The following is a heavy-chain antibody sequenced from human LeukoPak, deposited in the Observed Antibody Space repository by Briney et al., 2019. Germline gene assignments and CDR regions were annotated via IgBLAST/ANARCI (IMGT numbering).Heavy chain of an antibody. CDR2: INTNTGNP. Sequence: GASVKVSCKASGYTFTTYSMNWVRQAPGQGLEWMGWINTNTGNPTYAQGFTGRFVFSLDTSVSTAYLQISSLKAEDTAVYYCARAFMVRGVITSFDYWGQGTLVTVSS. D-gene: IGHD3-10*01. V-gene: IGHV7-4-1*02. CDR1: GYTFTTYS. CDR3: ARAFMVRGVITSFDY. J-gene: IGHJ4*01.